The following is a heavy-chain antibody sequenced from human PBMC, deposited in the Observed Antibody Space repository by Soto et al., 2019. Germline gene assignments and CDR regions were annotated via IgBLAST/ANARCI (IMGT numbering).Heavy chain of an antibody. CDR1: GVTVSSGAYY. V-gene: IGHV4-31*03. D-gene: IGHD6-13*01. CDR3: ARYRFSGSKWSKFDY. CDR2: IYYNGST. Sequence: PSETLSLTCTVSGVTVSSGAYYWSWIRQHPGKGLEWIGNIYYNGSTYYSPSLKSRVVISLDTSNNHFSLSLTSVTAADTAVYYCARYRFSGSKWSKFDYWGQGTLVTVSS. J-gene: IGHJ4*02.